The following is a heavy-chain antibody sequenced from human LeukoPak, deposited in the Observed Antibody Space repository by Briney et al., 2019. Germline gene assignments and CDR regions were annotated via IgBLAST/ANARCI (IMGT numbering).Heavy chain of an antibody. D-gene: IGHD6-13*01. CDR3: ARVVAAAGGNWFDP. CDR1: GVSLSGGTYS. CDR2: FYYSGST. J-gene: IGHJ5*02. V-gene: IGHV4-61*01. Sequence: PSETLSLTCTVSGVSLSGGTYSWSWIRQPPGKGLEWIGYFYYSGSTNYNPSLKSRVTISVDTSKNQFSLKLTSVTAADTAVYYCARVVAAAGGNWFDPWGQGTLVTVSS.